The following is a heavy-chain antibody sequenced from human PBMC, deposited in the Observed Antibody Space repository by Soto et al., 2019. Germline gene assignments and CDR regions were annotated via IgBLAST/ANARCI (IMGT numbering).Heavy chain of an antibody. Sequence: HPGGSLRLSCAASGFTFRSYTMSWVRQAPGKGLEWVSSIIGANGDTFSADSVTGRFAISRDISKSTLYLQMNSLRAEDTAVYYCAREEDYGDSYYYYYMDVWGKGTTVTVSS. CDR1: GFTFRSYT. CDR2: IIGANGDT. CDR3: AREEDYGDSYYYYYMDV. D-gene: IGHD4-17*01. V-gene: IGHV3-23*01. J-gene: IGHJ6*03.